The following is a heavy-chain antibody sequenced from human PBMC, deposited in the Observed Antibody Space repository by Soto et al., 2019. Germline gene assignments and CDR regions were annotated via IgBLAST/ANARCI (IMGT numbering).Heavy chain of an antibody. V-gene: IGHV4-34*01. CDR3: ARAPKVSGSSQTRPDF. D-gene: IGHD6-6*01. Sequence: KASETLSLTCSIYSGSLSGYYWIWIRQPPGKGLEWIGEISQSGNTNYSPSLKSRVSISIDTSKKQFSLNLASVSAADTAVYYCARAPKVSGSSQTRPDFWGQGTLVTVSS. J-gene: IGHJ4*02. CDR2: ISQSGNT. CDR1: SGSLSGYY.